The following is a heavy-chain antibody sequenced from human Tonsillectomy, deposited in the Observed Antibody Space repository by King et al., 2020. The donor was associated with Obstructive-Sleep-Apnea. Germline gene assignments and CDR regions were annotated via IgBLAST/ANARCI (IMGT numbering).Heavy chain of an antibody. CDR2: INHSGST. V-gene: IGHV4-34*01. D-gene: IGHD6-13*01. CDR3: ARGSGAADVNWFDP. Sequence: VQLQQWGAGLLKPTDTLSLTCAVYGGSFSDYYWSWIRQPPGKGLEWIGEINHSGSTIYNPSRKSRVTISVDMSKNQFSLTLTFVTAADTAVYYCARGSGAADVNWFDPWGQGALVTVSS. CDR1: GGSFSDYY. J-gene: IGHJ5*02.